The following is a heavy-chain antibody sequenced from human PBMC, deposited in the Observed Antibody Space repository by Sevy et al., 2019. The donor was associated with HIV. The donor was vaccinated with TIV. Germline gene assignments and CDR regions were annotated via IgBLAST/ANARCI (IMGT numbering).Heavy chain of an antibody. CDR1: GGSFSGYY. J-gene: IGHJ4*02. CDR3: ARGGGRNDYIWGSYRNYFDY. V-gene: IGHV4-34*01. Sequence: SETLSLTCAVYGGSFSGYYWSWIRQPPGKGLEWIGEINHSGSTNYNPSLKSRVTISVDTSKNQFSLKLSSVTAADTAVHYCARGGGRNDYIWGSYRNYFDYWGQGTLVTVSS. D-gene: IGHD3-16*02. CDR2: INHSGST.